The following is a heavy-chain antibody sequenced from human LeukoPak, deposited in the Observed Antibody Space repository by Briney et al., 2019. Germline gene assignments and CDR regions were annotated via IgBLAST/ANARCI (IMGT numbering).Heavy chain of an antibody. CDR2: IKSKTDGETT. D-gene: IGHD3-10*01. V-gene: IGHV3-15*01. CDR1: GFTFSSYW. J-gene: IGHJ4*02. CDR3: TTDLGTYYHGSQRLIPIDY. Sequence: GGSLRLSCAASGFTFSSYWMSWVRQAPGKGLEWIGRIKSKTDGETTNYAEPVRGRFTISRDDSKSAVYLQMNSLKIEDTAVYYCTTDLGTYYHGSQRLIPIDYWGQGTLVTVSS.